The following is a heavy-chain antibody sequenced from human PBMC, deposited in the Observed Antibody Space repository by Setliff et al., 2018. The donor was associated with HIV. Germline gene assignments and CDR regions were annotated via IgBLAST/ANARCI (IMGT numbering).Heavy chain of an antibody. V-gene: IGHV3-11*01. CDR3: ATQVNYDSSGYGYFQH. CDR2: ISSSGSTI. Sequence: GGSLRLSCAASGFTFSDYYMSWIRQAPGKGLEWVSYISSSGSTIYYADSVKGRFTISRDNAKNSLYLQMNSLRAEATAVYYCATQVNYDSSGYGYFQHWGQGTLVTVSS. D-gene: IGHD3-22*01. CDR1: GFTFSDYY. J-gene: IGHJ1*01.